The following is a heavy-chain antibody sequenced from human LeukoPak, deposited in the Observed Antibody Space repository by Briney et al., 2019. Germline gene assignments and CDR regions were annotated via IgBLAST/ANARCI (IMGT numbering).Heavy chain of an antibody. CDR1: GGSFSGYY. CDR2: INHSGST. J-gene: IGHJ5*02. CDR3: AREVVGVADP. D-gene: IGHD1-26*01. Sequence: SETLSLTCAVYGGSFSGYYWSWIRQPPGKGLEWIGEINHSGSTNYNPSLKSRVTISVDTSKNQFSLKLSSVTAADTAVYYCAREVVGVADPWGQGTLVTVSS. V-gene: IGHV4-34*01.